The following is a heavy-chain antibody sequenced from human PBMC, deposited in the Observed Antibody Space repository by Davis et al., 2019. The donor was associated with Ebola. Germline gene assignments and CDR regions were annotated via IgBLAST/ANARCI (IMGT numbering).Heavy chain of an antibody. Sequence: ASVKVSCKASGGTFSSYAISWVRQAPGQGLEWMGRINPNSGGTNYAQKFQGRVTMTRDTSISTAYMELSRLRSDDTAVYYCARGITMVRGVDWFDPWGQGTLVTVSS. CDR3: ARGITMVRGVDWFDP. V-gene: IGHV1-2*06. J-gene: IGHJ5*02. D-gene: IGHD3-10*01. CDR1: GGTFSSYA. CDR2: INPNSGGT.